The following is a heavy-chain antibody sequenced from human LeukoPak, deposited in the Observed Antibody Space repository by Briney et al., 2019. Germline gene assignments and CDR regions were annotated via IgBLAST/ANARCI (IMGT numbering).Heavy chain of an antibody. V-gene: IGHV1-46*03. J-gene: IGHJ5*02. Sequence: ASVKVSCKASGYTFTSYYMHWVRQAPGQGLEWMGIINPSGGSTSYAQKFQGRVTMTRDTSTSTVYMELSSLRSEDTAVYYCARGAVRYSSSWYRYYGWFAPGGQGTLVTVSS. D-gene: IGHD6-13*01. CDR2: INPSGGST. CDR3: ARGAVRYSSSWYRYYGWFAP. CDR1: GYTFTSYY.